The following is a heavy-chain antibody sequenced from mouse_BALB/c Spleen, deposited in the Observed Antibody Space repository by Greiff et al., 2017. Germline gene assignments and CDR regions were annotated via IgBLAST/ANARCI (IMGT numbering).Heavy chain of an antibody. V-gene: IGHV5-12-1*01. J-gene: IGHJ4*01. CDR2: ISSGGGST. CDR1: GFAFSSYD. Sequence: EVQRVESGGGLVKPGGSLKLSCAASGFAFSSYDMSWVRQTPEKRLEWVAYISSGGGSTYYPDTVKGRFTISRDNAKNTLYLQMSSLKSEDTAMYYCARQSYDYDDYYYAMDYWGQGTSVTVSS. D-gene: IGHD2-4*01. CDR3: ARQSYDYDDYYYAMDY.